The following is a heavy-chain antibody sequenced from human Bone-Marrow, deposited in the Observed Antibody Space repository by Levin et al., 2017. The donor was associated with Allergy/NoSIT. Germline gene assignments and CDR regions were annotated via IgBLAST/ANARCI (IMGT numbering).Heavy chain of an antibody. CDR1: GGSFSGYY. Sequence: ASETLSLTCAVYGGSFSGYYWSWIRQPPGKGLEWIGEINHSGSTNYNPSLKSRVTISVDTSKNQFSLKLSSVTAADTAVYYCARDPYSSGWDGPEYYFDYWGQGTLVTVSS. CDR3: ARDPYSSGWDGPEYYFDY. J-gene: IGHJ4*02. D-gene: IGHD6-19*01. CDR2: INHSGST. V-gene: IGHV4-34*01.